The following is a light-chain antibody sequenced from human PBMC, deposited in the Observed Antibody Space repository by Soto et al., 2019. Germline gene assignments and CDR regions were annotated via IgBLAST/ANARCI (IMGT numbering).Light chain of an antibody. CDR2: DAS. V-gene: IGKV3-20*01. CDR1: QNIYNNY. CDR3: QHYGSSLPET. Sequence: EIVLTQSPGTLSLSPGERATLSCRASQNIYNNYLAWYQQKPGQAPRLLIYDASSRATGIPDRFSGSGSGTDFTLTVSRLEPEDFAVYYCQHYGSSLPETFGQGTKVEVK. J-gene: IGKJ1*01.